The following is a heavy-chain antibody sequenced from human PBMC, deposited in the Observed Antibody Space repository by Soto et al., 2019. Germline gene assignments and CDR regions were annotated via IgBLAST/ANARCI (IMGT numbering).Heavy chain of an antibody. D-gene: IGHD3-22*01. CDR3: TRGTYGAYYYDSSGYYYVAAFDI. Sequence: PGGSLRLSCGASGFTFSKAWMNWVRQAPGKGLEWVGRIKSKTDGGTTDHAAPVKGRFTISRDDSKNTLYLQMNSLKTEDTAVYYCTRGTYGAYYYDSSGYYYVAAFDIWGQGTTVTVSS. V-gene: IGHV3-15*07. CDR1: GFTFSKAW. J-gene: IGHJ3*02. CDR2: IKSKTDGGTT.